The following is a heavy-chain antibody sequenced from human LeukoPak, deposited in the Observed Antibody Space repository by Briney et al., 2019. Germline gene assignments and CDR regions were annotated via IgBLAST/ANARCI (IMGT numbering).Heavy chain of an antibody. J-gene: IGHJ4*02. CDR2: IYSGGST. Sequence: GGSLRLSCAASDFMFSTYAMSWVRQAPGKGLEWVSVIYSGGSTYYADSVKGRFTISRHNSKNTLYLQMNSLRAEDTAVYYCASRGGYWGQGTLVTVSS. D-gene: IGHD3-10*01. CDR1: DFMFSTYA. V-gene: IGHV3-53*04. CDR3: ASRGGY.